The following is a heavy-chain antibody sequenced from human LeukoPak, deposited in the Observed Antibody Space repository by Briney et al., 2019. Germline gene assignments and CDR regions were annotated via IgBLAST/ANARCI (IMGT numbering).Heavy chain of an antibody. CDR2: IIPILGIA. Sequence: PVASVKVSCKASGGTFSSYAISWVRQAPGQGLEWMGRIIPILGIANYAQKFQGRVTITADKSTSTAYMELSSLRSEDTAVYYCARDRKVSGSGGSCYYWGQGTLVTVSS. D-gene: IGHD2-15*01. J-gene: IGHJ4*02. CDR3: ARDRKVSGSGGSCYY. V-gene: IGHV1-69*04. CDR1: GGTFSSYA.